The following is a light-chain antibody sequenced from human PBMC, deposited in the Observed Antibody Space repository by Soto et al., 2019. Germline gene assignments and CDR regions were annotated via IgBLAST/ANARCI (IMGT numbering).Light chain of an antibody. CDR3: LQYGSSVWR. CDR2: GGF. CDR1: QRLSSNY. Sequence: IVFTHSPATLSLSPVQTATLSCRASQRLSSNYLAWFQQKPGQAPRLLVYGGFSRATGIPDRFGGSGSGTDFTRTSPRLEPEEFAVDYCLQYGSSVWRFGQGHKVDNK. J-gene: IGKJ1*01. V-gene: IGKV3-20*01.